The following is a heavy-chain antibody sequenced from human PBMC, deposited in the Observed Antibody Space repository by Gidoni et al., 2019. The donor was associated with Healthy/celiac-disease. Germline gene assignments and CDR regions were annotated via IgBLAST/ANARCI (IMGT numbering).Heavy chain of an antibody. D-gene: IGHD2-21*01. V-gene: IGHV3-23*01. J-gene: IGHJ4*02. CDR1: GFTFRRYA. CDR3: AKDLVYIAH. Sequence: EVQLLASGGGLVQRGGSLGLPCASPGFTFRRYAMSWVRQAAGKGLEWVSGISGSAGGTYYADSVKGRFTISRDNSKNTLYLQMNSLTDEDTAVYYCAKDLVYIAHWGQGTLVTVSS. CDR2: ISGSAGGT.